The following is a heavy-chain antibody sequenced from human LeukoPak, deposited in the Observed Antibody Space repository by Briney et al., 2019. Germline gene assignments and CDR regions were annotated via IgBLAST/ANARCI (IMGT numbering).Heavy chain of an antibody. CDR3: AKDALKDYYDSSGYYYVGYFQH. J-gene: IGHJ1*01. D-gene: IGHD3-22*01. Sequence: GGSLRLSCAASGFTFDDYAMHWVRQAPGKGLEWVSAISWNSGSIGYADSVKGRFTISRDNAKNSLYLQMNSLRAEDTALYYCAKDALKDYYDSSGYYYVGYFQHWGQGTLVTVSS. CDR2: ISWNSGSI. CDR1: GFTFDDYA. V-gene: IGHV3-9*01.